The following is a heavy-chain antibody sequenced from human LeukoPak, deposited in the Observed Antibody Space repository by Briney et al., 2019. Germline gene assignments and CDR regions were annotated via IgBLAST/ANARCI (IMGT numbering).Heavy chain of an antibody. CDR1: GFTFSSHW. J-gene: IGHJ3*02. V-gene: IGHV3-74*01. CDR3: ARESVTDISRQSDAFDI. CDR2: IKSDGSST. D-gene: IGHD2-21*02. Sequence: GGSLRLSCAASGFTFSSHWMHWVRQAPGKGLVWVSRIKSDGSSTSYAESVKGRFTISRDNAKNTLYLQMNNLRVEDTAVYYCARESVTDISRQSDAFDIWGQGTMVTVSS.